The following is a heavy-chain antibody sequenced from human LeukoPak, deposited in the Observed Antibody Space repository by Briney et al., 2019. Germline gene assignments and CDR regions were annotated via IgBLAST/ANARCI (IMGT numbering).Heavy chain of an antibody. CDR2: ISGSSVTT. V-gene: IGHV3-23*01. CDR3: AKAPVTSCRGAFCYPFDY. Sequence: GGSLRLSCAASGFTFRSYVMSWVRQAPGKGLEWVSTISGSSVTTYYADSVKGRFTISRDNSKNTLYLQMNSLRAEDTAVYYCAKAPVTSCRGAFCYPFDYWGQGTLVTVSS. J-gene: IGHJ4*02. D-gene: IGHD2-15*01. CDR1: GFTFRSYV.